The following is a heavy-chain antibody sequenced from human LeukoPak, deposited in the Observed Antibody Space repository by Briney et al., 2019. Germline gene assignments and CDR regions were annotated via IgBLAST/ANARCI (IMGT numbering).Heavy chain of an antibody. CDR3: ARVGWTKFDY. CDR2: IYYSGST. D-gene: IGHD3/OR15-3a*01. Sequence: KASETLSLTSTVSGGSISSGDYYWSWIRQPPGKGLEWIGYIYYSGSTYYNPSLKSRVTISVDTSKNQFSLKLSSVTAADTAVYYCARVGWTKFDYWGQGTLVTVSS. V-gene: IGHV4-30-4*08. J-gene: IGHJ4*02. CDR1: GGSISSGDYY.